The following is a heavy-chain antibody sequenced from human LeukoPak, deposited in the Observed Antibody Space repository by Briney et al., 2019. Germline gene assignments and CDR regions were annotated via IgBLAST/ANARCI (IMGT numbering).Heavy chain of an antibody. J-gene: IGHJ4*02. CDR3: AKDLGDSGGYDPFDY. D-gene: IGHD3-22*01. V-gene: IGHV3-23*01. CDR2: ISTSGGST. Sequence: GGSLRLSCAASGFTFSSCVMSWVRQAPGKGLEWVSVISTSGGSTYYAGSVKGRFTISRDNSKNTLFLQMNSLRAEDTAAYYCAKDLGDSGGYDPFDYWAREPWSPSPQ. CDR1: GFTFSSCV.